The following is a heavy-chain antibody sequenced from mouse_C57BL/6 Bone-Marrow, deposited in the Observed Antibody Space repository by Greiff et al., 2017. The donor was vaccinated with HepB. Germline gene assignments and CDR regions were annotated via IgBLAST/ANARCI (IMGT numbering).Heavy chain of an antibody. CDR2: IDPSDSYT. CDR1: GYTFTSYW. Sequence: QVQLQQSGAELVMPGASVKLSCKASGYTFTSYWMHWVKQRPGQGLEWIGEIDPSDSYTNYNQKFKGKSTLTVDKSSSTAYMQLSSLTSEDSAVYYCARGPDYYGSSLDYWGQGTTLTVSS. CDR3: ARGPDYYGSSLDY. V-gene: IGHV1-69*01. J-gene: IGHJ2*01. D-gene: IGHD1-1*01.